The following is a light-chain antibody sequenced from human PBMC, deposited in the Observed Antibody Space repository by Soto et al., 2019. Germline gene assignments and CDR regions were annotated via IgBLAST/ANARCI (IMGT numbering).Light chain of an antibody. J-gene: IGKJ4*01. CDR3: YQYFSTPLN. V-gene: IGKV4-1*01. CDR1: QSVLYRSNNKNH. CDR2: WAS. Sequence: DIVMTQSPDSLALSLGESSTINCKSSQSVLYRSNNKNHLAWYQQKPGQPPRLVIYWASTRESGVPDRFSGSGSGTDFTLTISSLQAEDVAVYYCYQYFSTPLNCGGGTMGAIK.